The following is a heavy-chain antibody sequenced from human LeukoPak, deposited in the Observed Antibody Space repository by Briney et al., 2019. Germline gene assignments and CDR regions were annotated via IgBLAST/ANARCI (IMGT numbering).Heavy chain of an antibody. CDR2: ISGSGGST. V-gene: IGHV3-23*01. CDR3: ANSGDSYYDFLGRLDP. D-gene: IGHD3-3*01. CDR1: GFTFSSYA. Sequence: GGSLRLSCAASGFTFSSYAMSWVRQAPGKGLEWVSAISGSGGSTYYADSVKGRFTISRDNSKNTLYLQMNSLRAEDTAVYYCANSGDSYYDFLGRLDPWGQGTLVTVSS. J-gene: IGHJ5*02.